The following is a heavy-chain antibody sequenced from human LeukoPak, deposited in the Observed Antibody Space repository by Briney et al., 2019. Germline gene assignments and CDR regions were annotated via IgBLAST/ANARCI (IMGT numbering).Heavy chain of an antibody. CDR1: GYSITSGNY. V-gene: IGHV4-38-2*01. Sequence: PSETLSLTCGVSGYSITSGNYWGWIRQTPGKGLEWIGGISHSGSTYSNPSLKSRVSISLYMSKNQFSLELSSVTAADSAIYYCARLTNSASGSSYTGGFYYMDVWGKGSTVTVSS. J-gene: IGHJ6*03. CDR2: ISHSGST. CDR3: ARLTNSASGSSYTGGFYYMDV. D-gene: IGHD3-10*01.